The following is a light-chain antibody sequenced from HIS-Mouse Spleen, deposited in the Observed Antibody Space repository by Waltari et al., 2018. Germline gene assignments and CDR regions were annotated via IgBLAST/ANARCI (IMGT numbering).Light chain of an antibody. CDR1: SSDVGGYNY. CDR2: DVS. V-gene: IGLV2-11*01. J-gene: IGLJ3*02. Sequence: QSALTQPRSVSGSPGQSVTISCTGTSSDVGGYNYVSWYQQHPGKAPKVMIYDVSKRPSGVPDRFSGSKSGNTASLPISGLQAEDEADYYCCSYAGSYTNWVFGGGTKLTVL. CDR3: CSYAGSYTNWV.